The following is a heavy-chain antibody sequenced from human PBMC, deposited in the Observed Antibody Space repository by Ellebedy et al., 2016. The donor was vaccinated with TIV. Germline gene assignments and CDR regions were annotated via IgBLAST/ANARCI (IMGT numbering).Heavy chain of an antibody. J-gene: IGHJ5*02. CDR2: ISGSASVT. CDR3: ARSYGAQTYGP. Sequence: GESLKISCAVSGFTFSSYEMNWVRQAPGKGREWVSYISGSASVTAYAESVKGRFTISRDNARTSLYLQMHSLRVDDTAMYYCARSYGAQTYGPWGQGTLVTVSS. D-gene: IGHD3-16*01. CDR1: GFTFSSYE. V-gene: IGHV3-48*03.